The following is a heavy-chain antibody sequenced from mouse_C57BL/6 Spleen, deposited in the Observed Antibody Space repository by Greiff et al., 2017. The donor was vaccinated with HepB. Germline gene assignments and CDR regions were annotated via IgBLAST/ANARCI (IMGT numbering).Heavy chain of an antibody. Sequence: EVQLQQSGPGMVKPSQSLSLTCTVTGYSITSGYDWHWIRHFPGNKLEWMGYISYSGSTNYNPSLKSRISITHDTSKNHFFLKLNSVTTEDTATYYCARGGAYYSFDYWGQGTTLTVSS. V-gene: IGHV3-1*01. D-gene: IGHD2-12*01. CDR3: ARGGAYYSFDY. CDR2: ISYSGST. CDR1: GYSITSGYD. J-gene: IGHJ2*01.